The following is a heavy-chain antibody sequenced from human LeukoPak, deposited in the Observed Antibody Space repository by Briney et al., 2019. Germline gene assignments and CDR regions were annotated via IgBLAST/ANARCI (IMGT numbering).Heavy chain of an antibody. CDR1: GFTFSTYW. CDR2: INQGGSEK. V-gene: IGHV3-7*04. D-gene: IGHD3-22*01. J-gene: IGHJ4*02. Sequence: GGSLRLSCAAAGFTFSTYWMSWVRQAPGKGLEWVANINQGGSEKYYVDSVKGRFTISRDNAKNSLYLQMNSLRAEDTAVYYCARIYDNSGYYDYWGQGTLVTVSS. CDR3: ARIYDNSGYYDY.